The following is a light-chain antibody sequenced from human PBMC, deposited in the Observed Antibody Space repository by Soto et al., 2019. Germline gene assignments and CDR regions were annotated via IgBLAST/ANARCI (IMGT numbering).Light chain of an antibody. Sequence: DIQMTQSTSTLSASVGDRVTITCRASQSISSWLAWYQQKPGKAPKLLIYKASSLESGVPSRFSGSGSGTEFTLTISSLQPDDFATYYCQQKGTFGPGTKVDIK. V-gene: IGKV1-5*03. CDR3: QQKGT. CDR2: KAS. J-gene: IGKJ3*01. CDR1: QSISSW.